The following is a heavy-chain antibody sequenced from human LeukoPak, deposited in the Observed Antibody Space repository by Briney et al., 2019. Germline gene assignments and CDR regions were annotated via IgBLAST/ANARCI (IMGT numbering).Heavy chain of an antibody. Sequence: GGSLRLSXAASGFTFRSYAMSWVRQAPGKGLEWVSGISGGGGNTYYADSVKGRFTISRDNSKNTLYLQMNSLRAEDTAVYYCAKSGSTMLVTRFDPWGQGTLVTVSS. CDR3: AKSGSTMLVTRFDP. D-gene: IGHD3-22*01. J-gene: IGHJ5*02. CDR2: ISGGGGNT. V-gene: IGHV3-23*01. CDR1: GFTFRSYA.